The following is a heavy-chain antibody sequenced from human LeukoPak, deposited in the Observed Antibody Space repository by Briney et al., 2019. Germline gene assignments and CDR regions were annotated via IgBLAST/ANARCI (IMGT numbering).Heavy chain of an antibody. V-gene: IGHV4-61*02. D-gene: IGHD3-3*01. J-gene: IGHJ4*02. CDR2: IYTSGST. Sequence: SETLSLTCTVSGGSTSSGSYYWSWIRQPAGKGLEWIGRIYTSGSTNYNPSLKSRVTISVDTSKNQFSLKLSSVTAADTAVDYCARLLPSGRSGSYFNNWGQGTLVTVSS. CDR1: GGSTSSGSYY. CDR3: ARLLPSGRSGSYFNN.